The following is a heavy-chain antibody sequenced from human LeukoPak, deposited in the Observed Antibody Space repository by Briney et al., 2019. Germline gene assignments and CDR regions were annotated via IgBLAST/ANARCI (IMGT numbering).Heavy chain of an antibody. Sequence: PSETLSPTCAVYGGSFSGHYWSWIRQPPGKGLEWIGEIDHSGSTNYNPSLKSRVTISVDTYKNQFSLKLRSLTAAGMAVYYCASEGKQQLAYYFDYWGQGTLVTVSS. V-gene: IGHV4-34*01. CDR3: ASEGKQQLAYYFDY. D-gene: IGHD6-13*01. J-gene: IGHJ4*02. CDR1: GGSFSGHY. CDR2: IDHSGST.